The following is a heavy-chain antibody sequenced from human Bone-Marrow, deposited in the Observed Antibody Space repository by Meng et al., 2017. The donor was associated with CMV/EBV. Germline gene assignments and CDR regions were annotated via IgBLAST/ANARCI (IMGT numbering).Heavy chain of an antibody. J-gene: IGHJ4*02. CDR2: VYYTGST. V-gene: IGHV4-39*01. CDR3: ARRGRTGTTSYDD. D-gene: IGHD1-1*01. Sequence: SETLSLTCTVSGGSISSSSYYWDWIRQPPGKGLEWIGSVYYTGSTSYSPSLKSRVTISVDTSKNQFSLKLSSMTAADTAVYYCARRGRTGTTSYDDWGQGTLVTVSS. CDR1: GGSISSSSYY.